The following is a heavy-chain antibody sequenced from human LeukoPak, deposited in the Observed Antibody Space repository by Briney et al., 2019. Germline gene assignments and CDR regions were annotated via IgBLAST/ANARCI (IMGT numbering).Heavy chain of an antibody. CDR2: ISYDGSNK. CDR1: GSTFSSYG. Sequence: GGSLRLSCAASGSTFSSYGMLWVRQAPGKGLEWVAVISYDGSNKYYADSVKGRFTISRDNSKNTLYLQMNSLRAEDTAVYYCAKDQHWNDVGGWFDPWGQGTLVTVSS. J-gene: IGHJ5*02. CDR3: AKDQHWNDVGGWFDP. D-gene: IGHD1-1*01. V-gene: IGHV3-30*18.